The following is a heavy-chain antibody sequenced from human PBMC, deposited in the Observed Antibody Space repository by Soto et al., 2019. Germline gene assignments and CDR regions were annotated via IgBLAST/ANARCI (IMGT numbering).Heavy chain of an antibody. D-gene: IGHD5-18*01. V-gene: IGHV1-46*01. CDR2: INPSGGST. J-gene: IGHJ6*02. CDR1: GYTFTSYY. Sequence: QVQLVQSGAEVKKPGASVKVSCKASGYTFTSYYMHWVRQAPGQGLEWMGIINPSGGSTSYAQKFQGRFNMTSNTSTSTGYKELKSMRSADKAVYYCAIGRLDAAMASGAYYYYGMDVFGQGTTVTDSS. CDR3: AIGRLDAAMASGAYYYYGMDV.